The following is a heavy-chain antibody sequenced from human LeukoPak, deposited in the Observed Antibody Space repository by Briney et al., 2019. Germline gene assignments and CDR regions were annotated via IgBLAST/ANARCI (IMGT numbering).Heavy chain of an antibody. J-gene: IGHJ4*02. Sequence: PWGSLRLSCAASGFTFRRYSMNWIPQAPGKGLEWISYINEGSNNIFYADSVKGRFTISRDNAKNSLHLQMNSLRVDDTAVYYCARDDLTNGYNGNFWGQGTLVTVSS. V-gene: IGHV3-48*01. CDR2: INEGSNNI. CDR1: GFTFRRYS. CDR3: ARDDLTNGYNGNF. D-gene: IGHD5-24*01.